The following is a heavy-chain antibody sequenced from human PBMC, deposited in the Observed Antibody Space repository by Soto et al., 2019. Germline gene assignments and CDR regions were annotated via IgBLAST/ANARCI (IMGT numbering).Heavy chain of an antibody. CDR1: GGSISSYY. J-gene: IGHJ4*02. Sequence: SETLSLTCTVSGGSISSYYWSWIRQPPGKGLEWIGYIYYSGSTNYNPSLKSRVTISVDTSKNQFSLKLSSVTAADTAVYYCARVQVPEDYGDPDFDYWGQGTLVTVSS. V-gene: IGHV4-59*01. D-gene: IGHD4-17*01. CDR2: IYYSGST. CDR3: ARVQVPEDYGDPDFDY.